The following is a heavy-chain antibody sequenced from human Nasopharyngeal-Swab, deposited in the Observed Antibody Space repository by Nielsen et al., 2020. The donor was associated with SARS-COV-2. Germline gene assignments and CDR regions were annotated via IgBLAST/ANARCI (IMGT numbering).Heavy chain of an antibody. CDR3: ARAGFSIAAAGNYWFDP. Sequence: ASVKVSCKASGYTFTSYYMHWVRQAPGQGLEWMGIISPSGGSTSYAQKFQGRVTMTRDTSTSTVYMELSSLRSEDTAVYYCARAGFSIAAAGNYWFDPWGQGTLVTVSS. J-gene: IGHJ5*02. CDR2: ISPSGGST. V-gene: IGHV1-46*01. CDR1: GYTFTSYY. D-gene: IGHD6-13*01.